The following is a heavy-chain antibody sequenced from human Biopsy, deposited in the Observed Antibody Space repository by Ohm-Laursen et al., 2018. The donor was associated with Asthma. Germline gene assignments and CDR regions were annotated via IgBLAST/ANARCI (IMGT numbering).Heavy chain of an antibody. CDR3: AKRRGYSGHDNDY. CDR1: GFMFRSFG. J-gene: IGHJ4*02. D-gene: IGHD5-12*01. CDR2: ISYDGNHK. V-gene: IGHV3-30*18. Sequence: SLRLSCSASGFMFRSFGMHWVRQAPGKGLEWVAVISYDGNHKFYEDFVKGRFTISRDNSKNTLYLQMNSLRTEDTAVYYCAKRRGYSGHDNDYWGQGTLVIVSS.